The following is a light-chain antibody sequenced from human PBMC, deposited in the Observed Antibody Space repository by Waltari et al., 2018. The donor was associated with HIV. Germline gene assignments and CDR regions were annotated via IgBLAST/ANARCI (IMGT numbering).Light chain of an antibody. Sequence: DIQLTQSPSFLSASVRDSVTITCRASQDMSSYVAWYQQKPGQAPKLLLYGASTLQNGVPPRFSGSGSGTEYTLTIRSLQPDDFSTYYCQHLNNYPLFTFGPGTKVDVK. CDR2: GAS. CDR3: QHLNNYPLFT. V-gene: IGKV1-9*01. CDR1: QDMSSY. J-gene: IGKJ3*01.